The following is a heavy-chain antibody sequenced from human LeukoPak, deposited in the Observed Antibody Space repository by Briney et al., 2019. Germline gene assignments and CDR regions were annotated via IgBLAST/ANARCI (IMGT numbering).Heavy chain of an antibody. D-gene: IGHD3-3*01. CDR1: GGSISSGDYY. Sequence: SETLSLTCTVSGGSISSGDYYWSWIRQPPGKGLEWIGYIYYSGSTYYNPSLKSRVTISVDTSKNQFSLKPSSVTAADTAVYHCARAPSLEWLSYSQYYYGMDVWGQGTTVTVSS. CDR2: IYYSGST. J-gene: IGHJ6*02. CDR3: ARAPSLEWLSYSQYYYGMDV. V-gene: IGHV4-30-4*01.